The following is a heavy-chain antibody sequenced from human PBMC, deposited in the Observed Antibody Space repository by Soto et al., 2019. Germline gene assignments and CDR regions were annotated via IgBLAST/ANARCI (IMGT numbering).Heavy chain of an antibody. CDR2: ISGSGGST. D-gene: IGHD3-22*01. CDR3: AKDRYYYDSSGFPLDY. J-gene: IGHJ4*02. V-gene: IGHV3-23*01. CDR1: GFTFSSYA. Sequence: LRLSCAASGFTFSSYAMSWVRQAPGKGLEWVSAISGSGGSTYYADSVKGRFTISRDNSKNTLYLQMNSLRAEDTAVYYCAKDRYYYDSSGFPLDYWGQGTLVTVSS.